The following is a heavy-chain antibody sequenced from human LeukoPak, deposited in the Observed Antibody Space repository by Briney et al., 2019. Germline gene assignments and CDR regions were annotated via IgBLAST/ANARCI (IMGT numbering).Heavy chain of an antibody. CDR1: GGSISSYY. D-gene: IGHD4-17*01. CDR2: IYYSGST. V-gene: IGHV4-59*01. CDR3: AKDYGDHFNN. Sequence: SETLSLTCTVSGGSISSYYWSWIRRPPGKGLEWIGHIYYSGSTNYNPSLKSRVSISVDRSKNEFSLKLSSVTAADAAVYYCAKDYGDHFNNWGQGTQVTVSS. J-gene: IGHJ4*02.